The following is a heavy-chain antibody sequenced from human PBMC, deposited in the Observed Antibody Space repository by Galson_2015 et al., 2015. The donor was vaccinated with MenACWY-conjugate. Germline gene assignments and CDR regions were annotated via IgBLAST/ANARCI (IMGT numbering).Heavy chain of an antibody. CDR2: ISSTSTTI. V-gene: IGHV3-48*02. J-gene: IGHJ5*02. Sequence: SLRLSCAASRISFRTYNMNWVRQAPGKGLEWVSYISSTSTTIYYADSVKGRFTISRDNAKNSLYLQMNSLRDEDTAEYYCARDYGSGTYYMGWFDPWGQGTLVTVSS. D-gene: IGHD3-10*01. CDR3: ARDYGSGTYYMGWFDP. CDR1: RISFRTYN.